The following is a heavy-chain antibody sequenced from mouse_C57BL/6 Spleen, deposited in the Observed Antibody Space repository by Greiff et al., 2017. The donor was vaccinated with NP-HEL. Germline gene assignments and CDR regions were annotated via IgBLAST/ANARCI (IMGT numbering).Heavy chain of an antibody. D-gene: IGHD2-4*01. Sequence: VQLQQSDAELVKPGASVKISCKVSGYTFTDHTIHWMKQRPEQGLEWIGYIYPRDGSTKYNEKFKGKATLTADKSSNTAYLQLNSLTSGDSAVYFCARSASIYYDYAWFAYWGQGTLVTVSA. V-gene: IGHV1-78*01. CDR3: ARSASIYYDYAWFAY. CDR2: IYPRDGST. J-gene: IGHJ3*01. CDR1: GYTFTDHT.